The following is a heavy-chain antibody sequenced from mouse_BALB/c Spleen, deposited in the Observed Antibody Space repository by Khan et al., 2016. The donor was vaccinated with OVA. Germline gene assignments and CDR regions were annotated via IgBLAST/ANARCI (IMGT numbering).Heavy chain of an antibody. D-gene: IGHD3-1*01. Sequence: QVQLKESGVELVRPGTSVKVSCKASGYAFTNYLIEWVKQRPGQGLEWIGVINPGSGGTNYNEKFKGQATLTSDKASSPAYMQLSSLTSDDSAVXFCARSQLGLRFDYWGQGTTLTVSS. V-gene: IGHV1-54*01. CDR3: ARSQLGLRFDY. J-gene: IGHJ2*01. CDR1: GYAFTNYL. CDR2: INPGSGGT.